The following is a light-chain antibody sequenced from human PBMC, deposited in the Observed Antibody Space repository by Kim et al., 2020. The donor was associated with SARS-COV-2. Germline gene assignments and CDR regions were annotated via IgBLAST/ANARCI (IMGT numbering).Light chain of an antibody. Sequence: ASLGGTVTITCRASQSIISWLAWYQQKPGKAPKLLIYKASILESGVTSRFSGSGSATEFILTISSLQPDDFATYYCQQYKTEPWTFGQGTKVDIK. CDR1: QSIISW. V-gene: IGKV1-5*03. J-gene: IGKJ1*01. CDR2: KAS. CDR3: QQYKTEPWT.